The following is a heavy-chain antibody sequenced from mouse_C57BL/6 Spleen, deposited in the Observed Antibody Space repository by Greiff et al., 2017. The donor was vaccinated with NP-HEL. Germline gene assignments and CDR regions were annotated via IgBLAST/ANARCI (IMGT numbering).Heavy chain of an antibody. CDR3: ARDRYSAWFAY. D-gene: IGHD1-1*01. V-gene: IGHV5-4*01. J-gene: IGHJ3*01. Sequence: EVHLVESGGGLVKPGGSLKLSCAASGFTFSSYAMSWVRQTPEKRLEWVATISDGGSYTYYPDNVKGRFTITRDNAKNNLYLQMSQLKSEDTAMYYCARDRYSAWFAYWGQGTLVTVSA. CDR2: ISDGGSYT. CDR1: GFTFSSYA.